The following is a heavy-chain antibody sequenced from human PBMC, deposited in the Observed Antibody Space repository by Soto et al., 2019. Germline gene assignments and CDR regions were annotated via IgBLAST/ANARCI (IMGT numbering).Heavy chain of an antibody. CDR3: AGRDYTHGPAAFDN. CDR1: GGTFSSYA. V-gene: IGHV1-69*01. D-gene: IGHD4-17*01. Sequence: QVQLVQSGAEVKKPGSSVKVSCKASGGTFSSYAISWVRQAPGQGLEWMGGIIPIFGTATYAQKFQGRVTITAAESTSRAYMRLSSLRSDDTAVYYCAGRDYTHGPAAFDNWGQGTMVTVSS. CDR2: IIPIFGTA. J-gene: IGHJ3*02.